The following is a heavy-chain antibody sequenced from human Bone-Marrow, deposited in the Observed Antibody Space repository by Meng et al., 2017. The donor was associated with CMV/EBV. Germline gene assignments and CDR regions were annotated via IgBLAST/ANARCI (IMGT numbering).Heavy chain of an antibody. Sequence: ASVKVSCKASGYTFTSYGISWVRQAPGQGLEWMGWISAYNGNTNYAQKLQGRVTMTTDTSTSTAYMELRSLRSDDTAVYYCARDPPYNDFSSDYYYVDYWGQGTLVTVSS. J-gene: IGHJ4*01. V-gene: IGHV1-18*01. D-gene: IGHD3-3*01. CDR1: GYTFTSYG. CDR2: ISAYNGNT. CDR3: ARDPPYNDFSSDYYYVDY.